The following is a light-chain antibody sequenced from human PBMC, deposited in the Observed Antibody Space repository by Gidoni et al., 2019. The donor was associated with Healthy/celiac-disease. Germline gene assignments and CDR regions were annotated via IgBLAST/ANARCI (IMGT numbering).Light chain of an antibody. CDR3: QQRSNWPPFT. CDR2: DAS. J-gene: IGKJ3*01. CDR1: QSVSSY. V-gene: IGKV3-11*01. Sequence: EIVLTQSPATLSLSPGERATLSCRASQSVSSYLAWYQQKPGQAPRLLLYDASNRATGIPARFSGSGSGTDFTLTISSLEPEDVVVYYCQQRSNWPPFTFGPGTKVDIK.